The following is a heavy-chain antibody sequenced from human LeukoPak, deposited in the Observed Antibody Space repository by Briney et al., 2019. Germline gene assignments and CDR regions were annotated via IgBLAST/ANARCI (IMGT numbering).Heavy chain of an antibody. D-gene: IGHD2-2*01. CDR2: IYYSGST. CDR3: ARQLGYCSSTSCHNWFAH. V-gene: IGHV4-59*01. J-gene: IGHJ5*02. CDR1: GGSITSYY. Sequence: SETLSPTCTVSGGSITSYYWSWIRQPPGKGLEWIGYIYYSGSTNYNPSLKSRVTISVDTSKNQFSLRLSSVTAADTAVYYCARQLGYCSSTSCHNWFAHWGQGTLVTVSS.